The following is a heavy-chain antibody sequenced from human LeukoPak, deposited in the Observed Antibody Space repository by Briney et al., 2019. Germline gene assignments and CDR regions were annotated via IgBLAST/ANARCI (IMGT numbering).Heavy chain of an antibody. D-gene: IGHD3-9*01. CDR3: ARGPLTMSRGFDP. V-gene: IGHV4-4*07. Sequence: SETLSLTCTVSGGSINIYYWSWIRQPAGKGLEWIGRIYTSGSTNYNPSLKTRVTMSVDTSKNQFSLKLSSVTAADTAVYYCARGPLTMSRGFDPWGQGTLVTVSS. CDR1: GGSINIYY. J-gene: IGHJ5*02. CDR2: IYTSGST.